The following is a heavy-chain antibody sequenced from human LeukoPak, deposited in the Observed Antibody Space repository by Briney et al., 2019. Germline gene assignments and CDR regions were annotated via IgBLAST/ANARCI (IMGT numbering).Heavy chain of an antibody. J-gene: IGHJ6*04. CDR3: AKGGVLAYYGMYV. D-gene: IGHD3-16*01. CDR2: ISGSGGRT. V-gene: IGHV3-23*01. CDR1: GFTFSSYA. Sequence: GGSLRLSCAASGFTFSSYAMSWVRQAPGKGLEWVSAISGSGGRTYYADSVKGRFTISRDNSKNPLYLQTNSLRAEDTAVYYCAKGGVLAYYGMYVWGKRATVTVSS.